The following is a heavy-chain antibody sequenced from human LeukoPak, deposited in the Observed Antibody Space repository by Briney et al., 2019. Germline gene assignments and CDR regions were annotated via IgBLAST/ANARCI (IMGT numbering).Heavy chain of an antibody. V-gene: IGHV1-8*03. CDR1: GYTFTSYD. J-gene: IGHJ4*02. CDR3: ARGRDSSSWYGEYYFDY. Sequence: ASVKVSCKASGYTFTSYDINWVRQATGQGLEGMGWMNPNSGNTGYAQKFQGRVTITRNTSISTAYMELSSLRSEDTAVYYRARGRDSSSWYGEYYFDYWGQGTLVTVSS. CDR2: MNPNSGNT. D-gene: IGHD6-13*01.